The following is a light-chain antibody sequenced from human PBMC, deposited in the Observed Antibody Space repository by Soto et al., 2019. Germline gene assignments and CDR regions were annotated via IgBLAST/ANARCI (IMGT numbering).Light chain of an antibody. Sequence: EIVMTQSPATLSVSPGERATLSCRASQSVSSNLAWYQQKPGQAPRLLIYGASTRATGIPARFSGSGSGTDFTFTISSLEPEDSGVYYCQQRINWPLTFGGGTKVDIK. CDR1: QSVSSN. V-gene: IGKV3-15*01. J-gene: IGKJ4*01. CDR2: GAS. CDR3: QQRINWPLT.